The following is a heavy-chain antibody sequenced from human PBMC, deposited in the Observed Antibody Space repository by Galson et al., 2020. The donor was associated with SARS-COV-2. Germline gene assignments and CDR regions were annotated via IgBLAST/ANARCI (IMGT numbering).Heavy chain of an antibody. D-gene: IGHD6-6*01. V-gene: IGHV1-69*13. CDR3: ARAGWAKQVGDSSSGVRYMDV. J-gene: IGHJ6*03. Sequence: SVKVSCKASGGTFSSYAISWVRQAPGQGLEWMGGIIPIFGTANYAQKFQGRVTITADESTSTAYMELSSLRSEDTAVYYCARAGWAKQVGDSSSGVRYMDVWGKGTTVTVSS. CDR2: IIPIFGTA. CDR1: GGTFSSYA.